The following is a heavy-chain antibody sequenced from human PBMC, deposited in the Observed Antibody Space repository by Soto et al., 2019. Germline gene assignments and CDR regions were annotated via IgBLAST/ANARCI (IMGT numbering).Heavy chain of an antibody. Sequence: GGSLRLSCAASGFTFSSYAMSWVRQAPGKGLEWVSAISGSGGSTYYADSVKGRFTISRDNSKNTLYLQMNSLRAEDTAVYYCAKDLIVPVAPSYYYYGMDVWGQGTTVTVSS. V-gene: IGHV3-23*01. D-gene: IGHD2-2*01. CDR3: AKDLIVPVAPSYYYYGMDV. CDR2: ISGSGGST. J-gene: IGHJ6*02. CDR1: GFTFSSYA.